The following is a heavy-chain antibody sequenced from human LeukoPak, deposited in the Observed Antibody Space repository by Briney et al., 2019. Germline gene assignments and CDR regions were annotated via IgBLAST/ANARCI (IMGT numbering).Heavy chain of an antibody. D-gene: IGHD1-26*01. CDR2: IIPIFGTA. CDR3: ARVSPWDRLYRY. Sequence: ASVKVSCKASGYTFTSYGISWVRQAPGQGLEWMGGIIPIFGTANYAQKFQGRVTITTDESTSTAYMELSSLRSDDTAVYYCARVSPWDRLYRYWGQGTLVTVSS. J-gene: IGHJ4*02. CDR1: GYTFTSYG. V-gene: IGHV1-69*05.